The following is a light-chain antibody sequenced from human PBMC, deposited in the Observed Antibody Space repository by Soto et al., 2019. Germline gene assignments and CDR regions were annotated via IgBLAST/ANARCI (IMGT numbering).Light chain of an antibody. Sequence: EIVLTQSPATLSLSPGERATLSCRASQSVSSYLAWYQQKPGQAPRLLIYDPSSRATGIPARFSGSGSGTDFTLTLSSLEPEDFAVYYCQQRSNWPVTFGQGTKVEIK. V-gene: IGKV3-11*01. CDR1: QSVSSY. CDR2: DPS. CDR3: QQRSNWPVT. J-gene: IGKJ1*01.